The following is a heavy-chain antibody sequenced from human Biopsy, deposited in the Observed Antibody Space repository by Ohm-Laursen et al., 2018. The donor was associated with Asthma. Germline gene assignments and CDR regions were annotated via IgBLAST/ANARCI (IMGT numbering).Heavy chain of an antibody. CDR3: ARGGSYSSRRYYFDY. CDR1: GYTFTSD. Sequence: GASVKVSCKASGYTFTSDINWVRQATGQGLEWMGWMNSSSGNTDYAQKFQGRVTMTRDTSISTAYMELSSLRSEDTAVYYCARGGSYSSRRYYFDYWGQGTLVTVSS. J-gene: IGHJ4*02. CDR2: MNSSSGNT. D-gene: IGHD1-26*01. V-gene: IGHV1-8*01.